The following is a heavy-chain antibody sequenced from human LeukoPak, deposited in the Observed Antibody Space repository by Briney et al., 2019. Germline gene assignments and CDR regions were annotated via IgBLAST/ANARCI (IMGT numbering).Heavy chain of an antibody. V-gene: IGHV4-59*01. J-gene: IGHJ5*02. Sequence: SETLSLTCTVSGGSISSYYWSWIRQPPGKGLEWIGYIYYSGSTNYNPSLKSRVTISVDASKNQFSLKLRSVTAADTAVYYCGRVRGSSSWYWFDPWGQGTLVTVSS. CDR2: IYYSGST. CDR1: GGSISSYY. CDR3: GRVRGSSSWYWFDP. D-gene: IGHD6-13*01.